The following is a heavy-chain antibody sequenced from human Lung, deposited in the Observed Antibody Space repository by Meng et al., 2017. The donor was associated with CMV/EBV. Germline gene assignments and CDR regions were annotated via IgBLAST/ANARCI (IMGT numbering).Heavy chain of an antibody. D-gene: IGHD3-3*01. Sequence: GGSLTLXCAASGAGSGFPFSNSALHWVRQAPGKGLQWVALIGYDGSNEYYADSVQGRFTISRDNYKHTLYLQMNSLRAEDTAVYYCAKGRTDLWSGYYIVSWGQGXLVTVSS. J-gene: IGHJ5*02. CDR2: IGYDGSNE. CDR1: GAGSGFPFSNSA. V-gene: IGHV3-30*02. CDR3: AKGRTDLWSGYYIVS.